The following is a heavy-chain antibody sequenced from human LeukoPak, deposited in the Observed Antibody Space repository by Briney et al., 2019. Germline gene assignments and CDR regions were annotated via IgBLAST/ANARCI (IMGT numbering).Heavy chain of an antibody. V-gene: IGHV1-18*01. J-gene: IGHJ6*03. CDR2: ITSYNGHT. CDR1: GATFTSYA. CDR3: ARVNSGWYPISSYYYYYMDV. D-gene: IGHD6-19*01. Sequence: ASGKVSCKASGATFTSYAISWVRQAPGQGLERMGWITSYNGHTNYAQKLQGRVTMTTDTSTSTAYMDLRSLRSDDTAVYYCARVNSGWYPISSYYYYYMDVWGKGTTVTVSS.